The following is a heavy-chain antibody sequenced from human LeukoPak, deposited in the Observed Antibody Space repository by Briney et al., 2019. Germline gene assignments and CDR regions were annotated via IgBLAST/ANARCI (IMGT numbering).Heavy chain of an antibody. CDR1: GFTFSSYA. Sequence: GGSLRLSCAASGFTFSSYAMSWVRQAPGKGLEWVSAISGSGGSTYYADSVKGRFTISRDNSKNTLYLQMNSLRAEDTAVYYCAKDRYSSGWYREVYYYYGMDVWGQGTTVTVSS. CDR2: ISGSGGST. CDR3: AKDRYSSGWYREVYYYYGMDV. J-gene: IGHJ6*02. V-gene: IGHV3-23*01. D-gene: IGHD6-19*01.